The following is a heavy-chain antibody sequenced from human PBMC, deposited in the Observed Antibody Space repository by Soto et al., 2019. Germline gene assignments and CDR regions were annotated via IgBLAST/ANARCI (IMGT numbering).Heavy chain of an antibody. D-gene: IGHD1-1*01. CDR1: GFTFSSYS. Sequence: PGGSLRLSCAASGFTFSSYSMNWVRQAPGKGLEWVSTISGSGDYTYYADSVKGRFTISRDTSKNTLHLQMNSLRAEDTAVYYCARDIPTTYYFDYWGQGTLVTVSS. CDR3: ARDIPTTYYFDY. CDR2: ISGSGDYT. V-gene: IGHV3-23*01. J-gene: IGHJ4*02.